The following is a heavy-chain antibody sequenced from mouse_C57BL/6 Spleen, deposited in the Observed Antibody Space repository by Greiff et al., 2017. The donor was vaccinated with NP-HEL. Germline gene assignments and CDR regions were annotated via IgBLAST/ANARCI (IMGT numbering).Heavy chain of an antibody. CDR2: IHPNSGST. CDR3: ASDSAAWFAY. Sequence: QVQLQQPGAELVKPGASVKLSCKASGYTFTSYWMHWVKQRPGQGLEWIGMIHPNSGSTNYNEKFKSKATLTVDKSSSTDYMQLSSLTSEDSAVYYCASDSAAWFAYGGQGTLVTVSA. J-gene: IGHJ3*01. CDR1: GYTFTSYW. D-gene: IGHD2-12*01. V-gene: IGHV1-64*01.